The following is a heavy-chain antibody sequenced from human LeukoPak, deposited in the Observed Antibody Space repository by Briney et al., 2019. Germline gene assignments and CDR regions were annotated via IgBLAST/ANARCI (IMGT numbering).Heavy chain of an antibody. J-gene: IGHJ5*02. D-gene: IGHD6-13*01. CDR1: GFTFSSYS. CDR2: ISSSRSYI. Sequence: GGSLRLSCAASGFTFSSYSMNWVRQAPGKGLEWVSFISSSRSYIYYADSVKGRFTISRENAKNSLYLQMNSLRAGDTAVYYCAREHSSSWRWFDPWGQGTLVTVSS. V-gene: IGHV3-21*01. CDR3: AREHSSSWRWFDP.